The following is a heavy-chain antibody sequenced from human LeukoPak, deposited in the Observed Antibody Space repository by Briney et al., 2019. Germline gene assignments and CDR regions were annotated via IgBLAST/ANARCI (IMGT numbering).Heavy chain of an antibody. D-gene: IGHD3-10*01. J-gene: IGHJ4*02. CDR1: GFTFSSHW. CDR2: IKQDESEK. CDR3: VRDKGGLLRVFDY. Sequence: GGSLRLSCAASGFTFSSHWMSWTRQAPGKGLEWVANIKQDESEKFYVDSVRGRFTISRDNAKQSLYLQMDSLRAEDTAVYYCVRDKGGLLRVFDYWGQGTLVTVSS. V-gene: IGHV3-7*01.